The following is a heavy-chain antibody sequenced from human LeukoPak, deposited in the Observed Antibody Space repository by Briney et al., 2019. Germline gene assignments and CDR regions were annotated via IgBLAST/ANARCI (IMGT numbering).Heavy chain of an antibody. CDR1: GFTFSSYW. D-gene: IGHD3-10*01. CDR2: IKQDGSEK. CDR3: ARGSYYYGSGSYLPVDY. Sequence: GGSLRLPCAASGFTFSSYWMSWVRQAPGKGLEWVANIKQDGSEKYYVDSVKGRLTISRDNAKNSLYLQMNSLRAEDTAVYYCARGSYYYGSGSYLPVDYWGQGTLVTVSS. J-gene: IGHJ4*02. V-gene: IGHV3-7*01.